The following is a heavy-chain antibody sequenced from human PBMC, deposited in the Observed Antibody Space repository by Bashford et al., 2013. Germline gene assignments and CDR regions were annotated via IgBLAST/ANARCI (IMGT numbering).Heavy chain of an antibody. CDR3: AAQYCDTGDSYLPGGY. J-gene: IGHJ4*02. CDR1: GFTFSKCA. Sequence: GGPVRLSCAASGFTFSKCAMRVGPPGLQGRGWEWVSTIDDVGETTHYADSVKGRFIISRDNSKKTVHLQMNSLRADDTAVYYCAAQYCDTGDSYLPGGYWGQGTLVTVSS. V-gene: IGHV3-23*01. D-gene: IGHD3-22*01. CDR2: IDDVGETT.